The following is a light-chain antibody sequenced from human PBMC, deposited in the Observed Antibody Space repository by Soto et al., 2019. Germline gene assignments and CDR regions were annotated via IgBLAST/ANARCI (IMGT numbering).Light chain of an antibody. J-gene: IGLJ3*02. CDR3: AAWDDSLNALV. CDR2: TNN. Sequence: QSVLTQPPSASGTPGQRVTISCSGASSNIGSNAVNWYQQLPGTAPQLLIYTNNQRPSGVPDRFSGSKSGTSASLAITGLQSEDEADYHCAAWDDSLNALVFGGGTQLPVL. V-gene: IGLV1-44*01. CDR1: SSNIGSNA.